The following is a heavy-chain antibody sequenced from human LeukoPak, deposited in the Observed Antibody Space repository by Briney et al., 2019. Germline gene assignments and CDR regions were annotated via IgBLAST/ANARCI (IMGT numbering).Heavy chain of an antibody. CDR3: AREGAIVVVPAGWFDP. V-gene: IGHV4-61*02. CDR1: GGSISSGSYY. CDR2: IYTSGST. Sequence: PSETLPLTCTVSGGSISSGSYYWSWIRQPAGKGLEWIGRIYTSGSTNYNPSLKSRVTISVDTSKNQFSLKLSSVTAADTAVYYCAREGAIVVVPAGWFDPWGQGTLVTVSS. J-gene: IGHJ5*02. D-gene: IGHD2-2*01.